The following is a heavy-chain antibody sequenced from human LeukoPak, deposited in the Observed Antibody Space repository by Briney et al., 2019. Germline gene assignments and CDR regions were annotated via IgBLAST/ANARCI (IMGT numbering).Heavy chain of an antibody. D-gene: IGHD5-18*01. CDR1: GYTFTSYG. V-gene: IGHV1-18*01. J-gene: IGHJ6*03. CDR2: ISAYNGNT. CDR3: ARDNGGTAMAYYYYYMDV. Sequence: ASVKVSCKASGYTFTSYGISWVRQAPGQGLEWMGWISAYNGNTNYAQKLQGRVTMTTDTSTSTAYTELRSLRSDDTAVYYCARDNGGTAMAYYYYYMDVWGKGTTVTISS.